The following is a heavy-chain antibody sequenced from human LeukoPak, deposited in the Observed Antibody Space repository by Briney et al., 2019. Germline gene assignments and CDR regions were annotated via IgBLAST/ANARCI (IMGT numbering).Heavy chain of an antibody. D-gene: IGHD6-19*01. CDR1: GGSFSGYY. V-gene: IGHV4-34*01. CDR3: ARLAVAGFYYFGY. Sequence: SETLSLTCAVYGGSFSGYYWSWIRQPPGKGLEWIGEINHSGSTNYNPSLKSRVTISVDTSKNQFSLKLSSVTAADTAVYYCARLAVAGFYYFGYWGQGTLVTVSS. J-gene: IGHJ4*02. CDR2: INHSGST.